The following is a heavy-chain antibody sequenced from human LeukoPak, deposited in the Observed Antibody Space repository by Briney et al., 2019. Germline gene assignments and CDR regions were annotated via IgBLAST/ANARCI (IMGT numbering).Heavy chain of an antibody. D-gene: IGHD6-6*01. V-gene: IGHV4-59*01. CDR1: GGSISSYY. J-gene: IGHJ6*03. CDR3: ARLSPLVPVPRAYYMDV. Sequence: SETLSLTCTVSGGSISSYYWSWIRQPPGKGLEWIGYIYDSGSTNYNPSLKSRVTISVDTSKNQFSLKLSSVTAADTAVYYCARLSPLVPVPRAYYMDVWGKGTTVTVSS. CDR2: IYDSGST.